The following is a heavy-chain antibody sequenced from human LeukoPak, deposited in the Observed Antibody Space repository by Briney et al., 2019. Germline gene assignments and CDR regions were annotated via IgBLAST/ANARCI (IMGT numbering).Heavy chain of an antibody. Sequence: GGSLRLSCTASGFTFGNYEMNWVRQAPGKGLEWISYISSSGSTIDYADSVKGRFTISIDNAKNSLYLQMNSLRAEDTAVYYCAELGITMIGGVWGKGTTVTISS. CDR1: GFTFGNYE. D-gene: IGHD3-10*02. CDR3: AELGITMIGGV. J-gene: IGHJ6*04. V-gene: IGHV3-48*03. CDR2: ISSSGSTI.